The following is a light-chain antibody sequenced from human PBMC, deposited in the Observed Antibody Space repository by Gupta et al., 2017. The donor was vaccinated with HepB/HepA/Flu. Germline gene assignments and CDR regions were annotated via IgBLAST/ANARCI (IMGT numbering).Light chain of an antibody. J-gene: IGKJ1*01. CDR1: RGINIW. CDR3: QQTYSFPWT. V-gene: IGKV1-12*02. Sequence: DIQMTQSPSSVSASVGDRVTITCRASRGINIWLAWYQQKPGKAPNLLISTASSLQSGVPSRFSGGGSGTDFTLTISSLQSEDVGTYYCQQTYSFPWTFGQGTRVEIK. CDR2: TAS.